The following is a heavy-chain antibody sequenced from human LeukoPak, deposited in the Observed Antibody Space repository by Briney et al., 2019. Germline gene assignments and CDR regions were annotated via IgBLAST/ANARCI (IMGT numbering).Heavy chain of an antibody. CDR3: ARGRSYGFDFGP. CDR2: KYYSGST. Sequence: SETLSLTCDVSGVSINTCCYYWTWIRQPPGKGLEWIGYKYYSGSTRYNSSLRSRLTISLDSSKNQFSLRLTSVTAADTAVYYCARGRSYGFDFGPWGPGTLVIVSS. J-gene: IGHJ5*02. V-gene: IGHV4-61*01. CDR1: GVSINTCCYY. D-gene: IGHD5-18*01.